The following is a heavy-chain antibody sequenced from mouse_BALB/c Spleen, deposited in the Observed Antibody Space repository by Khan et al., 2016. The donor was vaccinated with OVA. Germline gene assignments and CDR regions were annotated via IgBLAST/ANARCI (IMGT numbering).Heavy chain of an antibody. CDR2: INSYTGEP. V-gene: IGHV9-3-1*01. D-gene: IGHD2-14*01. CDR3: ARVGYNGTMDC. Sequence: QIQSVQSGPELKKPGETVQISCKASGFTFPNLGMNWVKQAPGKGSKWIGWINSYTGEPTFADDFKGRFDPSLETSASPDYLQINCLKNEDSATYVCARVGYNGTMDCWGQGTSVTVSS. J-gene: IGHJ4*01. CDR1: GFTFPNLG.